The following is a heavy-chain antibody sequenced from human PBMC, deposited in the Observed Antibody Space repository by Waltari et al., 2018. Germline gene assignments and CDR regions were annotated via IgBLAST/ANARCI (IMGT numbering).Heavy chain of an antibody. Sequence: EVQLLESGGGVVHPGGSLRLSCAAAGFTFGSYAMIWVRQAPGKGLEWVSGISATGGTTYYRDSVKGRFTISRDNSKNTVYLQMNSPGVEDTAIYYCAKDSLYSSGWPDGFDVWGQGTKVTVSS. CDR3: AKDSLYSSGWPDGFDV. CDR1: GFTFGSYA. J-gene: IGHJ3*01. V-gene: IGHV3-23*01. CDR2: ISATGGTT. D-gene: IGHD6-19*01.